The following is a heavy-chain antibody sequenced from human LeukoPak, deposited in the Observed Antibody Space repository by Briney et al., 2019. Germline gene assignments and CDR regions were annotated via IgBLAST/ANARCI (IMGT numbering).Heavy chain of an antibody. CDR3: AKVPYSDYGSGRPPFMDV. CDR1: GFTFSNYA. CDR2: ISDSGGST. Sequence: GGSLRLSCAASGFTFSNYAMSWVRQAPGKGLEWVSTISDSGGSTYYADSVRGRSTISRDNSKNTLYLQMNSLRVEDTAIHYCAKVPYSDYGSGRPPFMDVWGQGTTVAVTS. V-gene: IGHV3-23*01. J-gene: IGHJ6*02. D-gene: IGHD3-10*01.